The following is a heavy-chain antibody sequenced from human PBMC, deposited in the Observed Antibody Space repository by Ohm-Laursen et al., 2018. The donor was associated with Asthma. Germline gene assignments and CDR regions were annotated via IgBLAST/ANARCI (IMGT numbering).Heavy chain of an antibody. J-gene: IGHJ4*02. D-gene: IGHD1-26*01. CDR2: IGRSGGGT. Sequence: SLRLSCAASGFTFSSSAMHWVRQAPGKGLEYVSTIGRSGGGTYYTDSVKGRFTISRDNSKNTLYLQMNSLRAEDTAVYYCARVLDYWGQGTLVTVSS. CDR3: ARVLDY. V-gene: IGHV3-64*04. CDR1: GFTFSSSA.